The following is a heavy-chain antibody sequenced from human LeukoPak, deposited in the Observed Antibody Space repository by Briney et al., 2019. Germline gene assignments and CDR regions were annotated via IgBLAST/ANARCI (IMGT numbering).Heavy chain of an antibody. CDR3: ARHATVTTLTRAYHWFDP. V-gene: IGHV4-39*01. Sequence: SETLSLTCTVSGGSISSSSYYWGWIRQPPGERLEWIGSIYYSGSTHYNPSLKSRVSISVDTSKNQFSLKLSSVTAADTAVYYCARHATVTTLTRAYHWFDPWGQGTLVPVSS. CDR2: IYYSGST. D-gene: IGHD4-17*01. J-gene: IGHJ5*02. CDR1: GGSISSSSYY.